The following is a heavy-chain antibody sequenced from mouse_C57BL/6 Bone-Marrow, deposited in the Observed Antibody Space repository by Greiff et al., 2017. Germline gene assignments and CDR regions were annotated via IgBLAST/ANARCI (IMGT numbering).Heavy chain of an antibody. V-gene: IGHV1-58*01. D-gene: IGHD2-1*01. J-gene: IGHJ3*01. Sequence: EVKLVESGAELVRPGSSVKMSCKTSGYTFTSYGINWVKQRPGQGLEWIGYIYIGNGYTVYNEKFKGKATLTSDTSSSTAYMQLSSLTSEDSSIYFCARWGNYGAWFAYWGQGTLVTVSA. CDR3: ARWGNYGAWFAY. CDR2: IYIGNGYT. CDR1: GYTFTSYG.